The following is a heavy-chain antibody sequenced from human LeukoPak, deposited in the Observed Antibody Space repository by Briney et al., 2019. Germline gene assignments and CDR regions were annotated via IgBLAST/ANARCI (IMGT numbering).Heavy chain of an antibody. D-gene: IGHD3-3*01. V-gene: IGHV4-34*01. J-gene: IGHJ6*02. CDR3: ARASCRFCGVDV. Sequence: SETLSLTCAVSGGSLSSYYWSWIRQTPEKGLEWIGEINHSGSTNYNPSLKSRVTISMDASRDQFSLRLSSVTAADTAVYYCARASCRFCGVDVWGQGTTVTVSS. CDR2: INHSGST. CDR1: GGSLSSYY.